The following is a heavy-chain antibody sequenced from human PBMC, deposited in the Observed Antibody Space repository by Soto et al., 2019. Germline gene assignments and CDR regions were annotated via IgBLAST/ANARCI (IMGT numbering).Heavy chain of an antibody. CDR2: IYYSGST. CDR3: ARDNSRAAAGTFDY. V-gene: IGHV4-31*03. J-gene: IGHJ4*02. Sequence: SETLSLTCTVSGGSISSGGYYWSWIRQHPGKGLEWIGYIYYSGSTYYNPSLKSRVTISVDTSKNQFSLKLSSVTAADTAVYYCARDNSRAAAGTFDYWGQGTLVTVSS. D-gene: IGHD6-13*01. CDR1: GGSISSGGYY.